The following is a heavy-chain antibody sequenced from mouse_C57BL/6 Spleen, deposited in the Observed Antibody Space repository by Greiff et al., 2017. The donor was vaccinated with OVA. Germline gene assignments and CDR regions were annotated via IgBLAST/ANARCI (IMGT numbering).Heavy chain of an antibody. V-gene: IGHV5-4*01. Sequence: EVQLVESGGGLVKPGGSLKLSCAASGFTFSSYAMSWVRQTPEKRLEWVATISDGGSYTYYPDNVKGRFTISRDNAKNNLYLQMSHLKSEDTAMYYCARAGCIRYFDVWGTGTTVTVSS. CDR3: ARAGCIRYFDV. CDR1: GFTFSSYA. CDR2: ISDGGSYT. J-gene: IGHJ1*03.